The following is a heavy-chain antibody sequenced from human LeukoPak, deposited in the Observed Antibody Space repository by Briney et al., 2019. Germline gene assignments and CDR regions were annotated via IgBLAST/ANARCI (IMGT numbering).Heavy chain of an antibody. J-gene: IGHJ4*02. CDR1: GGSTSSYY. V-gene: IGHV4-59*12. CDR3: AREPGHSDNDY. CDR2: IYYSGST. Sequence: SETLSLTCTVSGGSTSSYYWSWIRQPPGKGLEWIGYIYYSGSTNYNPSLKSRVTISVDTSKNQFSLKLSSVTAADTAVYYCAREPGHSDNDYWGQGTLVTVSS. D-gene: IGHD5-12*01.